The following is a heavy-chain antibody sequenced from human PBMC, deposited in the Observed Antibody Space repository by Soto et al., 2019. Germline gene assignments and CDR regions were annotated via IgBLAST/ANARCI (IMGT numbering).Heavy chain of an antibody. CDR2: ISGSGGST. CDR1: GFTFSSYA. J-gene: IGHJ4*02. V-gene: IGHV3-23*01. D-gene: IGHD3-22*01. Sequence: GGSLRLSCAASGFTFSSYAMSWVRQAPGKGLEWVSAISGSGGSTYYADSVKGRFTISRDNSKNTLYLQMNSLRAEDTAVYYCAKRNYYDSSGYYYFDYWGQGTLVNGSS. CDR3: AKRNYYDSSGYYYFDY.